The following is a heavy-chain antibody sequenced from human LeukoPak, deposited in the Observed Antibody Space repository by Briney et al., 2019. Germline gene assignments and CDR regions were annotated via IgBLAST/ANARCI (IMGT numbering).Heavy chain of an antibody. CDR2: INPNSGGT. V-gene: IGHV1-2*02. CDR1: GYTFTGYY. Sequence: ASVKVSCKASGYTFTGYYMHWVRQAPGQGLEWMGWINPNSGGTNYAQKFQGRVTMTRDTSISTAYMELSRLRSDDTAVYYCARVRYCSGGSCCSYGYWGQGTLVTVSS. CDR3: ARVRYCSGGSCCSYGY. J-gene: IGHJ4*02. D-gene: IGHD2-15*01.